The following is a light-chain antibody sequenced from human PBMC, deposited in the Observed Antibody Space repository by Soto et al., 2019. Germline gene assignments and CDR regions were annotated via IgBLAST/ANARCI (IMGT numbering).Light chain of an antibody. J-gene: IGKJ4*01. V-gene: IGKV1-5*03. CDR3: QQANSFPPT. CDR2: KAS. CDR1: QSISVW. Sequence: DIQMTQSPSTLSASVGDRVTITCRASQSISVWLAWYQQKAGKAPNLLIYKASRLESGVPSRFSGSGSETEFTLTISGLQPGDSATYYCQQANSFPPTFAGGTKVDIK.